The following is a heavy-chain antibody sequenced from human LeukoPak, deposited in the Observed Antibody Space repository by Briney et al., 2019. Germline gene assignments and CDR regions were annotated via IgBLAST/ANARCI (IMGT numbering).Heavy chain of an antibody. D-gene: IGHD6-13*01. CDR3: ALAGSSSWFDY. V-gene: IGHV2-70*04. CDR1: GFSISTSGMR. J-gene: IGHJ4*02. Sequence: SGPALVKPTQTLTLTCTFSGFSISTSGMRASWIRQPPGKALGWLARIDCDDDKFYSTSLKTRLTTSKDTYKNQVVLTTTNMDPVDTATYYCALAGSSSWFDYWGQGTLVTVSS. CDR2: IDCDDDK.